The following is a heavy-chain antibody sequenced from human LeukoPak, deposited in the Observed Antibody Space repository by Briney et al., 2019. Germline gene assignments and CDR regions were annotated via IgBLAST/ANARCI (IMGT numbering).Heavy chain of an antibody. CDR2: ISGSGGST. J-gene: IGHJ5*02. CDR1: EFTFNNYA. D-gene: IGHD1-26*01. CDR3: AKKYSTGLDP. Sequence: TGGSLRLSCVASEFTFNNYAMAWVRQGPGKGLEWVSSISGSGGSTYYADSVKGRFTISRDNSKNTLYLQMNSLRAEDTAVYYCAKKYSTGLDPWGQGTLVTVSS. V-gene: IGHV3-23*01.